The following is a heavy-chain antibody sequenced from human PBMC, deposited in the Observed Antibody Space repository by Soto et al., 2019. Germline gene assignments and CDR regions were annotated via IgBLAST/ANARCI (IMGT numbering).Heavy chain of an antibody. CDR3: ARVGGSIAAAGTMRYFDY. D-gene: IGHD6-13*01. CDR1: GYTFTSYY. CDR2: INPSGGST. Sequence: ASVKVSCKASGYTFTSYYMHWVRQAPGQGLEWMGIINPSGGSTSYAQKFQGRVTMTRDTSTSTVYMELSSLRSEDTAVYYCARVGGSIAAAGTMRYFDYWGQGTLVTVYS. J-gene: IGHJ4*02. V-gene: IGHV1-46*01.